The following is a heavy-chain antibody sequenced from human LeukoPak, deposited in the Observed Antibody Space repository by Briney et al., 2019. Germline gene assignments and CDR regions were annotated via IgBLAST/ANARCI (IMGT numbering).Heavy chain of an antibody. CDR1: GFTFSSNS. CDR2: ISSSGSTI. Sequence: GGSLRLSCAASGFTFSSNSMNWVRQAPGKGLEWVSYISSSGSTIYYADSVKGRFTISRDNAKNSLYLQMNSLRAEDTAVYYCARGYLTTVTYFDYWGQGTLVTVSS. D-gene: IGHD4-17*01. CDR3: ARGYLTTVTYFDY. J-gene: IGHJ4*02. V-gene: IGHV3-48*04.